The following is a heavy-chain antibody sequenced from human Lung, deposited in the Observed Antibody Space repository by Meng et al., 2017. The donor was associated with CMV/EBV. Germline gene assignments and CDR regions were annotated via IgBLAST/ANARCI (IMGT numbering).Heavy chain of an antibody. CDR1: GGAVRSGSYD. CDR2: IYYSGST. Sequence: SGGAVRSGSYDWSWIRQTPGKGLEWIGYIYYSGSTNYNPSLKRRVTISVDTSKNQFSLKLSSVTAADTAVYYCARVMITFGGVIDHFDYWGQGTLVTV. J-gene: IGHJ4*02. CDR3: ARVMITFGGVIDHFDY. V-gene: IGHV4-61*01. D-gene: IGHD3-16*02.